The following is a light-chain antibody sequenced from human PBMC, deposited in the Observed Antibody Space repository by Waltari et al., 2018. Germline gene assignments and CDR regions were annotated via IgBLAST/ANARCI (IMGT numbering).Light chain of an antibody. J-gene: IGKJ1*01. CDR1: QSIRSY. CDR3: QQYDSFPWT. V-gene: IGKV1-5*03. Sequence: LQMNPFPFNLSAFVGRRVPNTCRASQSIRSYLAWYQQRPGEAPKLLIYQASSLESGVASRFSGGGSGTEFTLTITSLQPDDFATYYCQQYDSFPWTFGQGTKVEIK. CDR2: QAS.